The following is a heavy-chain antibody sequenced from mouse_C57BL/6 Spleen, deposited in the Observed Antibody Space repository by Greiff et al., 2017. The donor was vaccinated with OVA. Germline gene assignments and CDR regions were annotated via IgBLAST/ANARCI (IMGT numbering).Heavy chain of an antibody. J-gene: IGHJ4*01. Sequence: VMLVESGPELVKPGASVKISCKASGYAFSSSWMNWVKQRPGKGLEWIGRIYPGDGDTNYNGKFKGKATLTAAKSSSTAYMQLSSLTSEDSAVYLCARAKWGGGAMDYWGQGTSVTVSS. V-gene: IGHV1-82*01. CDR1: GYAFSSSW. CDR3: ARAKWGGGAMDY. CDR2: IYPGDGDT. D-gene: IGHD1-3*01.